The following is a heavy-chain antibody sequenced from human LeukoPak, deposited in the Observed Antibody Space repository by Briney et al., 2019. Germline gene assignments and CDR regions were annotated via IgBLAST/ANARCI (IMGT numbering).Heavy chain of an antibody. J-gene: IGHJ4*02. CDR1: GYTFTSYY. Sequence: ASVKVSCKASGYTFTSYYMHWVRQAPGQGLEWMGIINPSGGSTSYAQKFLGRVTMTRDTSTSTVYMELSSLRSEDTAVYYCASEIAYDSSGYYGEWGLDYWGQGTLVTVSS. CDR2: INPSGGST. V-gene: IGHV1-46*01. CDR3: ASEIAYDSSGYYGEWGLDY. D-gene: IGHD3-22*01.